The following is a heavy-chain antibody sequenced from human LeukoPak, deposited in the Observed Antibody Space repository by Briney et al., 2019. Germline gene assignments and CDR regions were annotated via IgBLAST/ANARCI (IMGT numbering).Heavy chain of an antibody. D-gene: IGHD4-17*01. J-gene: IGHJ4*02. CDR2: ISSSSSYI. CDR1: GFRFNTYW. Sequence: PGGSLRLSCAASGFRFNTYWMSWVRQAPGKGLEWVSSISSSSSYIYYADSVKGRFTISRDNAKNSLYLQMNSLRAEDSALYYCAREVTRRGFDYWGQGTLVTVSS. V-gene: IGHV3-21*01. CDR3: AREVTRRGFDY.